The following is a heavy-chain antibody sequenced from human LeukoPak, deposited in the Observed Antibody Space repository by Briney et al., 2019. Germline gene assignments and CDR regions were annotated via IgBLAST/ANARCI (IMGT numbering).Heavy chain of an antibody. J-gene: IGHJ4*02. CDR3: ARHGGAYSFDF. CDR2: IQNSGTT. Sequence: SETLSLTCSVSGGSIISYFWSWIRQPPGKGLEWISYIQNSGTTYYNPSLKCRVTISVDTSKNQFSLKVNSMTAADTAVYYCARHGGAYSFDFWGQGALVTVSS. CDR1: GGSIISYF. D-gene: IGHD2-15*01. V-gene: IGHV4-59*08.